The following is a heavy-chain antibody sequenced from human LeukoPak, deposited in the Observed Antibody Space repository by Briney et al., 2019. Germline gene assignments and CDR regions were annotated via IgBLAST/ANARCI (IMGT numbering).Heavy chain of an antibody. CDR3: ARGEVLRFLDWFDP. J-gene: IGHJ5*02. V-gene: IGHV4-59*01. CDR2: IYYSGST. CDR1: GGSISSYY. Sequence: TPSETLSLTCTVSGGSISSYYWSWIRQPPGKGLEWIGYIYYSGSTNYNPSLKSRVTISVDTSKNQFSLKLSSVTAADTAVYYCARGEVLRFLDWFDPWGQGTLVTVSS. D-gene: IGHD3-3*01.